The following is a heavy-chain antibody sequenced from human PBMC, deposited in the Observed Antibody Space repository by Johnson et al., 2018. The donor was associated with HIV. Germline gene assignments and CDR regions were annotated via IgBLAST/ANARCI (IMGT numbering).Heavy chain of an antibody. CDR3: RRRGSHYYDSHGHLTETGCDL. D-gene: IGHD3-22*01. J-gene: IGHJ3*01. Sequence: VQLVESRGVLVQPGGSLRLSCAASGFTVSNNEMRWVRQAPGKGLEWVSSISDGSTYYADSRKGRFTISRDNSKNTLHLQMNSLRAEDTAGYCCRRRGSHYYDSHGHLTETGCDLWGQGTAVTVSS. V-gene: IGHV3-38-3*01. CDR2: ISDGST. CDR1: GFTVSNNE.